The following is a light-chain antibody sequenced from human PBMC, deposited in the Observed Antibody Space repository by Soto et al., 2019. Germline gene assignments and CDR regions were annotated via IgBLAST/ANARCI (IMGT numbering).Light chain of an antibody. CDR1: QSVSNN. CDR2: GAS. V-gene: IGKV3-15*01. J-gene: IGKJ5*01. CDR3: QQYNNWPPIT. Sequence: EIVLTQSPGTLSLSPGERATPSCRASQSVSNNYLAWYQQKPGQAPRRLIYGASTRAIGIPARFSGSGSGTEFTLTISSLQSEDFAVYYCQQYNNWPPITFGQGTRLEIK.